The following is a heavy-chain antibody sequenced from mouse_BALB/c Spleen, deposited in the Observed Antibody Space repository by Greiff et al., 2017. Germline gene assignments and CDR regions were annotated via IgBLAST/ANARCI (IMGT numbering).Heavy chain of an antibody. CDR1: GFTFSSYG. Sequence: EVKVVESGGGLVQPGGSLKLSCAASGFTFSSYGMSWVRQTPDKRLELVATINSNGGSTYYPDSVKGRFTISRDNAKNTLYLQMSSLKSEDTAMYYCARDSSGYVGGAMDYWGQGTSVTVSS. CDR3: ARDSSGYVGGAMDY. CDR2: INSNGGST. J-gene: IGHJ4*01. V-gene: IGHV5-6-3*01. D-gene: IGHD3-1*01.